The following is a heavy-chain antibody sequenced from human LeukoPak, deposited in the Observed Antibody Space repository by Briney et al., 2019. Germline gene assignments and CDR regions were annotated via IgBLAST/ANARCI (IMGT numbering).Heavy chain of an antibody. J-gene: IGHJ6*02. CDR2: INHSGST. D-gene: IGHD3-9*01. CDR3: ASSSPRITIFWTYYGMDV. V-gene: IGHV4-34*01. Sequence: PSETLSLTCAVYGGSFSDYYWSWIRQPPGKGLEWIGEINHSGSTNYNPSLKSRVTISADTSKNQFSLKLSSVTAADTAVYYCASSSPRITIFWTYYGMDVWGQGTTVTVSS. CDR1: GGSFSDYY.